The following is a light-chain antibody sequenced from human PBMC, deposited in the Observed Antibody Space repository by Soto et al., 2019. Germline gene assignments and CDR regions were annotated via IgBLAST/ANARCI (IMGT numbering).Light chain of an antibody. CDR2: DTS. J-gene: IGKJ5*01. CDR3: QQRQCWPPIT. V-gene: IGKV3-11*01. CDR1: QSVSNY. Sequence: EVVLTQSPATLSLSPGERATLSCRASQSVSNYLVWYQQKPGQAPRLLIYDTSNRATGIPARFSGSGSGTDFTLTISSLEPEDFAVYYCQQRQCWPPITFGQGTRLEIK.